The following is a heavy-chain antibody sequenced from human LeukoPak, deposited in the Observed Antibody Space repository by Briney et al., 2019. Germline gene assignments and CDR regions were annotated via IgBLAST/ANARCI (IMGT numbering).Heavy chain of an antibody. CDR3: ARVGYYDILTGYYSVDAFDI. CDR1: GGSISSYY. CDR2: IYYSGST. D-gene: IGHD3-9*01. Sequence: PSETLSLTCTVSGGSISSYYWSWIRQPPGKGLEWIGYIYYSGSTNSNPSLKSRVTISVDTSKNQFSLKLSSVTAADTAVYYCARVGYYDILTGYYSVDAFDIWGQGTMVTVSS. V-gene: IGHV4-59*08. J-gene: IGHJ3*02.